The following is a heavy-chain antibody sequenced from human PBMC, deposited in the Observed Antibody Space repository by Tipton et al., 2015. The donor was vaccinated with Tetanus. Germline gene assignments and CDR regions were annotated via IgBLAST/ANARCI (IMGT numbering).Heavy chain of an antibody. V-gene: IGHV4-61*08. Sequence: TLSLTCTVSGVSIRGEDYYWNWIRQPPGKGLEWLAYISYSGSTNSNYSLKSRIIISRDTSKNQFSLKLASVTAADTAVYYCARANYQSSKKGPFDSWGQGTQVIVSS. CDR3: ARANYQSSKKGPFDS. J-gene: IGHJ4*02. D-gene: IGHD5-24*01. CDR2: ISYSGST. CDR1: GVSIRGEDYY.